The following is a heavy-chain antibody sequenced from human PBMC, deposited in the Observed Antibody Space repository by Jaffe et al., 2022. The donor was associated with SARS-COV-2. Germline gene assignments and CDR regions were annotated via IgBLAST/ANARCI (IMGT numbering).Heavy chain of an antibody. Sequence: QVQLQQWGAGLLKPSETLSLTCAVYGGSFSGYYWSWIRQPPGKGLEWIGEINHSGSTNYNPSLKSRVTISVDTSKNQFSLKLSSVTAADTAVYYCARGLRKLAAAARRGYYYMDVWGKGTTVTVSS. CDR1: GGSFSGYY. CDR2: INHSGST. D-gene: IGHD6-13*01. CDR3: ARGLRKLAAAARRGYYYMDV. J-gene: IGHJ6*03. V-gene: IGHV4-34*01.